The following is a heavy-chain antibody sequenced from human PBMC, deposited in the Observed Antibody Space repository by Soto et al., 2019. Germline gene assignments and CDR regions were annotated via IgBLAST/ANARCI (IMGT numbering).Heavy chain of an antibody. V-gene: IGHV4-39*01. D-gene: IGHD2-2*01. CDR3: ARERYCSSTSCYERGWFDP. CDR2: VYYSGRT. CDR1: GDSISSSSYY. J-gene: IGHJ5*02. Sequence: PXGTLSLTCIVSGDSISSSSYYWGWIRQPPGKELEWIGSVYYSGRTYYNPSLKSRVTISVDTSRNQFSLKLSSVTAADTAVYYCARERYCSSTSCYERGWFDPWGQGTLVTVSS.